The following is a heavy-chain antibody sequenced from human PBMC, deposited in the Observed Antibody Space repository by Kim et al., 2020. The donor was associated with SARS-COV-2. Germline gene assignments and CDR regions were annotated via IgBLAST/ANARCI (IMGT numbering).Heavy chain of an antibody. Sequence: GGSLRLSCAASGFTFSSYAMSWVRQAPGKGLEWVSAISGSGGSTYYADSVKGRFTISRDNSKNTLYLQMNSLRAEDTAVYYCAKSYYYYDTPEYFDYWGQGTLVTVSS. CDR3: AKSYYYYDTPEYFDY. CDR2: ISGSGGST. CDR1: GFTFSSYA. J-gene: IGHJ4*02. D-gene: IGHD3-22*01. V-gene: IGHV3-23*01.